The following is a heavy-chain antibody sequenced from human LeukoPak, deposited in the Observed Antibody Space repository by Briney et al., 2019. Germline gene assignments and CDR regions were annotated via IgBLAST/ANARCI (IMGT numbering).Heavy chain of an antibody. CDR2: INSDGSNT. CDR3: ARPRGSGSGSYYDF. D-gene: IGHD3-10*01. V-gene: IGHV3-74*01. Sequence: PGGSLRLSCAASGFTSSTYWMHWVRQAPGKGLVWVSRINSDGSNTNYADSVKGRFTISRDNAKNTLYLQMNSLRAEDTAVYYCARPRGSGSGSYYDFWGQGTLVTVSS. CDR1: GFTSSTYW. J-gene: IGHJ4*02.